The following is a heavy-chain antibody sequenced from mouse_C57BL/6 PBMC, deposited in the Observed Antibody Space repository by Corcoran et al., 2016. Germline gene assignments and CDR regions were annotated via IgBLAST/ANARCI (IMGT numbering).Heavy chain of an antibody. CDR2: IYPGSGNT. D-gene: IGHD4-1*01. J-gene: IGHJ2*01. CDR3: ERAGD. CDR1: GYTFTDYY. V-gene: IGHV1-76*01. Sequence: QVQLRQSRTELVSPAASVALSCKASGYTFTDYYINWVKQRPGQGLEWIARIYPGSGNTYYNEKFKGKATLTAEKSSSTAYMQLSSLTCEDSAVYFWERAGDWGQGTTLTVSS.